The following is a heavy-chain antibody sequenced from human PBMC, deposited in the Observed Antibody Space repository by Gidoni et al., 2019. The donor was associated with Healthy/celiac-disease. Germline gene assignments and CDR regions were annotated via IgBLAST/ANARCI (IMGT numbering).Heavy chain of an antibody. Sequence: EVQLVESGGGLVQPGRSLRLSCAASGFTLDDYAMHWVRQAPGKGLGWVAGISWNSGSIGYADSVKCRFTSSRDNAKNSLYLQMNSLRAKDTALYYCAKFDSTDAFDIWGQGTMVTVSA. CDR3: AKFDSTDAFDI. CDR2: ISWNSGSI. D-gene: IGHD3-22*01. J-gene: IGHJ3*02. CDR1: GFTLDDYA. V-gene: IGHV3-9*01.